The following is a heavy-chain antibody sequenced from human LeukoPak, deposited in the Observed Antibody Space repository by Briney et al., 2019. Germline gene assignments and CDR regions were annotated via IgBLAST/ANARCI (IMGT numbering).Heavy chain of an antibody. Sequence: PGGSLSLSCAPSGFTFSSYAMSWVRQAPGKGLEWVSAISGSGGSTYYADSVKGRFTISRDNSKNTLYLQMNSLRAEDTAVYYCAKIWFGEFDAFDIWGQGTMVTVSS. D-gene: IGHD3-10*01. V-gene: IGHV3-23*01. CDR3: AKIWFGEFDAFDI. J-gene: IGHJ3*02. CDR1: GFTFSSYA. CDR2: ISGSGGST.